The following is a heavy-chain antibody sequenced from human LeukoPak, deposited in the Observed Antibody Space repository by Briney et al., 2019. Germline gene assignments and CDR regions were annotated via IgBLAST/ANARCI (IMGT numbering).Heavy chain of an antibody. Sequence: SETLSLTCTVSGGSISSSSYYWGWIRQPPGKGLEWIGSIYYSGSTYYNPSLKSRVTISVDTSKNQFSLKLSSVTAADTAVYYCARVSSSWYQDWYFNLWGRGTLVTVSS. D-gene: IGHD6-13*01. J-gene: IGHJ2*01. CDR2: IYYSGST. CDR3: ARVSSSWYQDWYFNL. V-gene: IGHV4-39*01. CDR1: GGSISSSSYY.